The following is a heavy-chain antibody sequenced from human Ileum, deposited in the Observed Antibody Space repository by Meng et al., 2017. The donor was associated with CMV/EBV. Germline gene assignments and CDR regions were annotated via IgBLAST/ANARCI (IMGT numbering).Heavy chain of an antibody. Sequence: FSFSDYQMNWMRQAPGKGLEWVSYISSSGNTIYYADSVKGRFTISRDNARNSLYLQMNSLRAEDTAVYYCAKEYDFWTTYANWFDPWGQGTLVTVSS. CDR1: FSFSDYQ. CDR3: AKEYDFWTTYANWFDP. D-gene: IGHD3-3*01. V-gene: IGHV3-11*04. CDR2: ISSSGNTI. J-gene: IGHJ5*02.